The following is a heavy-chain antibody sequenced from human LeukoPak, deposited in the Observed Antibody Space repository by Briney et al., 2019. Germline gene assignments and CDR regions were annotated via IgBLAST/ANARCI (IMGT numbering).Heavy chain of an antibody. D-gene: IGHD6-6*01. CDR1: GFTFSSYS. CDR2: ISSSSSYI. Sequence: GGSLSLPCAASGFTFSSYSMNWVRQAPGKGLEWVSSISSSSSYIYYADSVKGRFTISRDNAKNSLYLQMNSLRAEDTAVYYCGRGTPSSSSNYYFDYWGQGTLVTVSS. CDR3: GRGTPSSSSNYYFDY. J-gene: IGHJ4*02. V-gene: IGHV3-21*01.